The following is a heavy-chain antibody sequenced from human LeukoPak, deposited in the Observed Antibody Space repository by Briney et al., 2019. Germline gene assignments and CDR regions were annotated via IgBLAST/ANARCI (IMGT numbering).Heavy chain of an antibody. CDR3: AKDFSGPQDRDSGMDD. D-gene: IGHD3-3*02. Sequence: GGSLRLSCAASGFTFSSYAMSWVRQAPGKGLEWVSAISGSGGSTYYADSVKGRFTISRDNSKNTLYLKMNSLRAKDTTVYYCAKDFSGPQDRDSGMDDWGQGTTVTVSS. V-gene: IGHV3-23*01. J-gene: IGHJ6*02. CDR2: ISGSGGST. CDR1: GFTFSSYA.